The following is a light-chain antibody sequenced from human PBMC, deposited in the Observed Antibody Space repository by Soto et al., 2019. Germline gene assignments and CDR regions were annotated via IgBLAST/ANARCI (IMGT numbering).Light chain of an antibody. CDR1: SSDVGGYNY. Sequence: QSALTQSASVSGSPGPSITISCTGTSSDVGGYNYVSWYQQHPGKAPKLIIYDVSNRPSGVSTRFSGSKSGNTASLTISGLQAEDEADYSCSSYTSTNSWVFGGGTKLPVL. J-gene: IGLJ3*02. CDR3: SSYTSTNSWV. CDR2: DVS. V-gene: IGLV2-14*01.